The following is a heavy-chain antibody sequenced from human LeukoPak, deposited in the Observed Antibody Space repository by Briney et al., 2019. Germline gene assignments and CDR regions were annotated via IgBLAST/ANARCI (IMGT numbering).Heavy chain of an antibody. V-gene: IGHV1-18*01. J-gene: IGHJ4*02. CDR1: GYTFTSYG. CDR2: ISAYNGNT. D-gene: IGHD6-13*01. CDR3: ARLGFRYSSRYFDS. Sequence: ASVKVSCKASGYTFTSYGITWVRQAPGQGLEWMGLISAYNGNTNYAQKLQGRVSMTTDTSTSTAYMELRSLRSDDTAVYYCARLGFRYSSRYFDSWGQGTLVTVSS.